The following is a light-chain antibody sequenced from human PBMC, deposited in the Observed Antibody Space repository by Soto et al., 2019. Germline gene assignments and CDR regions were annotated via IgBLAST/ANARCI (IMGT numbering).Light chain of an antibody. CDR1: QRVTNK. CDR3: QQYYDWPPLT. Sequence: EIVMTQSPATLSVSPGETATLSCRASQRVTNKVAWYQQRPGQAPRLLIYTASTRATGVPARFSGSGSGTEFTLTIGGLQSEDFAVYYCQQYYDWPPLTFGGGTKVDI. J-gene: IGKJ4*01. CDR2: TAS. V-gene: IGKV3-15*01.